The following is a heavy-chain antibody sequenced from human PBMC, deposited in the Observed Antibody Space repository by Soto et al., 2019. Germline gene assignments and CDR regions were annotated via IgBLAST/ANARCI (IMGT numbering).Heavy chain of an antibody. V-gene: IGHV4-38-2*02. J-gene: IGHJ4*02. CDR3: AREPDYGDCFDY. CDR2: IYHSGST. D-gene: IGHD4-17*01. Sequence: SETLSLTCAVSGYSISSGYYWGWIRQPPGKGLEWIGSIYHSGSTYYNPSLKSRVTISVDTSKNQFSLKLSSVTAADTAVYYCAREPDYGDCFDYWGQGTLVTVYS. CDR1: GYSISSGYY.